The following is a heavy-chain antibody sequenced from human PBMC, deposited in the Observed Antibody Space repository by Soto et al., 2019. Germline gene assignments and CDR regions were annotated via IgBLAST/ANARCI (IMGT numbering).Heavy chain of an antibody. J-gene: IGHJ4*02. CDR1: GYTFTNYG. CDR3: TRDRSTGDY. V-gene: IGHV1-18*01. Sequence: QVQLVQPGAEVKKPGASVKVSCKASGYTFTNYGISWVRQAPGQGLEWMGWISANAGHTDYAEKYQGRVTMTTDTSTSTAYMELRSLTSDDTALDYCTRDRSTGDYWGQGTLVTVSS. CDR2: ISANAGHT.